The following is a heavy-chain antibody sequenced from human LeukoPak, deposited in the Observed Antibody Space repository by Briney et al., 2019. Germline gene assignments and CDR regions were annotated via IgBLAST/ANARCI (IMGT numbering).Heavy chain of an antibody. CDR2: ISGSGGST. CDR3: AKDWCEYCSGGSCYSTLYYYYYMDV. Sequence: PGGSLRLSCAASGFTFSSYAMSWVRQAPGKGLEWVSAISGSGGSTYYADSVKGRFTISRDNSKNTLYLQMNSLRAEDTAVYYCAKDWCEYCSGGSCYSTLYYYYYMDVWGKGTTVTVSS. V-gene: IGHV3-23*01. D-gene: IGHD2-15*01. CDR1: GFTFSSYA. J-gene: IGHJ6*03.